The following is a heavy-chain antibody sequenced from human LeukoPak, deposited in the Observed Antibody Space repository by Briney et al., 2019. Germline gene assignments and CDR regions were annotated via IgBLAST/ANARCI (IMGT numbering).Heavy chain of an antibody. V-gene: IGHV3-21*01. CDR2: ISSSSSYI. CDR1: GFTFSSYS. CDR3: ARPRDGAFDI. Sequence: PGGSLRLSCAASGFTFSSYSMNWVRQAPGKGLEWVSSISSSSSYICYADSVKGRFTISRDNAKNSLYLQMNSLRAEDTAVYYCARPRDGAFDIWGQGTMVTVSS. J-gene: IGHJ3*02.